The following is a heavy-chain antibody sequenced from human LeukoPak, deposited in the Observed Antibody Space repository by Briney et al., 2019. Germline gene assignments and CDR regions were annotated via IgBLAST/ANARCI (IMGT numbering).Heavy chain of an antibody. D-gene: IGHD6-19*01. Sequence: PGRSLRLSCAASGFTFSSYGMHWVRQAPGKGLEWVAVISYDGSNKYYADSMKGRFTISRDNSKNTLYLQMNSLRAEDTAVYYCAKSKGRAVAGRGGYYFDYWGQGTLVTVSS. CDR3: AKSKGRAVAGRGGYYFDY. V-gene: IGHV3-30*18. CDR1: GFTFSSYG. J-gene: IGHJ4*02. CDR2: ISYDGSNK.